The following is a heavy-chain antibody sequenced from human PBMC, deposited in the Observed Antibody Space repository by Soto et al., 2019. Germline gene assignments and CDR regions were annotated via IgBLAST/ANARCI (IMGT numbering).Heavy chain of an antibody. J-gene: IGHJ4*02. V-gene: IGHV1-69*02. Sequence: ASVKVSCKASGGTFSSYTISWARQAPGQGLEWMGRIIPILGIANYAQKFQGRVTITADKSTSTAYMELSSLGSEDTAVYYCARVFYSNYLVHWGQGTLVTVSS. CDR3: ARVFYSNYLVH. CDR2: IIPILGIA. D-gene: IGHD4-4*01. CDR1: GGTFSSYT.